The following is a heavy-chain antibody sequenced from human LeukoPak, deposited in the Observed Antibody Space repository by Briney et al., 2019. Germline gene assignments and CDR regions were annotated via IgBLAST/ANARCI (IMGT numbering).Heavy chain of an antibody. D-gene: IGHD3-22*01. CDR3: ARRPGYDSSGYYYYFDY. J-gene: IGHJ4*02. Sequence: PGRSLRLSCAASGFTFDDYAMHWVRQAPGKGLEWVSGISWNSGSIGYADSVKGRFTISRDNAKNSLYLQMNSLRAEDTAVYYCARRPGYDSSGYYYYFDYWGQGTLVTVSS. CDR1: GFTFDDYA. V-gene: IGHV3-9*01. CDR2: ISWNSGSI.